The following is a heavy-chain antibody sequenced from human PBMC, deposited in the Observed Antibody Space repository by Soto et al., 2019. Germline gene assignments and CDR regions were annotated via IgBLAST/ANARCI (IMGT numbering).Heavy chain of an antibody. J-gene: IGHJ3*02. CDR1: GYTFTGYY. Sequence: GASVKVSCKASGYTFTGYYMHWVRQAPGQGLGWMGWINPNSGGTNYAQKFQGWVTMTRDTSISTAYMELSRLRSDDTAVYYCARIDRRAVFDIWGNGTTLPVSS. CDR3: ARIDRRAVFDI. CDR2: INPNSGGT. V-gene: IGHV1-2*04.